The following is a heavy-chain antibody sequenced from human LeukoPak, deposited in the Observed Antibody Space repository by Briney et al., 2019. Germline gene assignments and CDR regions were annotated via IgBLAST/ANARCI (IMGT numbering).Heavy chain of an antibody. CDR1: GGTFSSYA. CDR3: ARDVVVVVAATQTFDY. J-gene: IGHJ4*02. Sequence: SVKVSCKASGGTFSSYAISWVRQAPGQGLEWMGGIIPIFGTANYAQKFQGRVTITTDESTSTAYMELRSLRSDDTAVYYCARDVVVVVAATQTFDYWGQGTLVTVSS. V-gene: IGHV1-69*05. CDR2: IIPIFGTA. D-gene: IGHD2-15*01.